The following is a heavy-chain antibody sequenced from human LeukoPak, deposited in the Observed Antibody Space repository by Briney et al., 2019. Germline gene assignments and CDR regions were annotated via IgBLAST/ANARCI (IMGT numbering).Heavy chain of an antibody. CDR2: INTNSGNA. Sequence: ASVKVSFKASGYTFSDYDINWVRHATGQGLGWMGWINTNSGNAGYAQKFEGRVNMTRNTSISTAYMELSSLRSEDTAVYYCARALAWGGSSYSYYYMDVWDKGTTVTVSS. J-gene: IGHJ6*03. CDR1: GYTFSDYD. V-gene: IGHV1-8*01. D-gene: IGHD1-26*01. CDR3: ARALAWGGSSYSYYYMDV.